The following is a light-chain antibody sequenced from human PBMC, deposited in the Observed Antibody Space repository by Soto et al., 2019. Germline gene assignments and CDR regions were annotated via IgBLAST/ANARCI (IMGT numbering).Light chain of an antibody. J-gene: IGKJ3*01. CDR2: AAS. Sequence: DIQMTQSPSSVSASVGDRVTITCRASQGIGGWLVWYQQKPGKAPKLLIYAASSLHSGVPSRFSGSGSGTDFTLTISSLQPEDFATYYCQQANSFPFTFGPGTKVDIK. CDR3: QQANSFPFT. V-gene: IGKV1-12*01. CDR1: QGIGGW.